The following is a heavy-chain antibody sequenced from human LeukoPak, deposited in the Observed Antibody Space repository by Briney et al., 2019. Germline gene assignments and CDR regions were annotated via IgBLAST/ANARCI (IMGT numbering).Heavy chain of an antibody. J-gene: IGHJ6*02. CDR3: AKDKGRSSTSCYHYYYYGMDV. V-gene: IGHV3-43*01. Sequence: GGSLRLSCAASGFTFDDYTMHWVRQAPGKGLEWVSLISWDGGSTCYADSVKGRFTISRDNSKNSLYLQMNSLRTEDTALYYCAKDKGRSSTSCYHYYYYGMDVWGQGTTVTVSS. CDR2: ISWDGGST. D-gene: IGHD2-2*01. CDR1: GFTFDDYT.